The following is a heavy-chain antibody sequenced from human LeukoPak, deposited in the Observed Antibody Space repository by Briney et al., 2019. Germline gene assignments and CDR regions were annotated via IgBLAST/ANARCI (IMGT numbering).Heavy chain of an antibody. CDR1: GFTFSSYS. Sequence: PGGSLRLSCAASGFTFSSYSMNWVRQAPGKGLEWVSYISSSSSTIYYADSVKGRFTISRDNAKNSLYLQMNSLRAEDTAAYYCARDPGRGYSGITDYWGQGTLVTVSS. CDR2: ISSSSSTI. V-gene: IGHV3-48*01. D-gene: IGHD5-12*01. CDR3: ARDPGRGYSGITDY. J-gene: IGHJ4*02.